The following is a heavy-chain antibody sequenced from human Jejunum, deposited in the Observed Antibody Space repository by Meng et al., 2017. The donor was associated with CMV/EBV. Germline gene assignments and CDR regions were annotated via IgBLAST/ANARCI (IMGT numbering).Heavy chain of an antibody. J-gene: IGHJ5*02. CDR2: IHHSGTT. CDR1: SIRTFW. CDR3: ARDSYHYGSTTYNWFDP. V-gene: IGHV4-59*01. D-gene: IGHD3-10*01. Sequence: SIRTFWWSWIRQFPGRGLEWIGYIHHSGTTNHNPSLRNRVIMSVDTSNNQFSLKLTSVTAADTAVYYCARDSYHYGSTTYNWFDPWGQGILVTVSS.